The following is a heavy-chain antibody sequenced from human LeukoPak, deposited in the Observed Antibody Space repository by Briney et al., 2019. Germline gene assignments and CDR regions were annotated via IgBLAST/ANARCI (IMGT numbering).Heavy chain of an antibody. Sequence: GPVKVSCKASGYTFTGYYMHWVRQAPGQGLEWMGWINPNSGGTNYAQKFQGRVTMTRDTSITTAYMEVSRLRSDDTAVYYCASGARTHYYDGSGYYFDYWGRGTLVTVSS. J-gene: IGHJ4*02. D-gene: IGHD3-22*01. CDR1: GYTFTGYY. CDR3: ASGARTHYYDGSGYYFDY. V-gene: IGHV1-2*02. CDR2: INPNSGGT.